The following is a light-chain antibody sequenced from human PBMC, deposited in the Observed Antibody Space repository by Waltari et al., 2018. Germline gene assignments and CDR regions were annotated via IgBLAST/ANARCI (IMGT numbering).Light chain of an antibody. CDR3: QQHGTSPYT. V-gene: IGKV3-20*01. Sequence: PGETATPSCRASQSVSSNYLAWYQQKPGQAPSLLIYAASSRATGVPDRISGSGSGTDFTLTLSRLEPEDFAVYYCQQHGTSPYTFGQGTKLQIK. CDR1: QSVSSNY. J-gene: IGKJ2*01. CDR2: AAS.